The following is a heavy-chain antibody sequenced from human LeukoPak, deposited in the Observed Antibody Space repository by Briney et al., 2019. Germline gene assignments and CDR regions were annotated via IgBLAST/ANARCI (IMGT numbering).Heavy chain of an antibody. CDR2: INPSGGST. CDR1: GYTFTSYD. Sequence: ASVKVSCTASGYTFTSYDIYWVRQTPGQGLEWMRIINPSGGSTSYAQKFQGRVTMTRDTSTSTVYMELSSLRSEDTAVYYCARETIYCSGGSCYSTSFDYWGQGTLVTVSS. D-gene: IGHD2-15*01. J-gene: IGHJ4*02. V-gene: IGHV1-46*01. CDR3: ARETIYCSGGSCYSTSFDY.